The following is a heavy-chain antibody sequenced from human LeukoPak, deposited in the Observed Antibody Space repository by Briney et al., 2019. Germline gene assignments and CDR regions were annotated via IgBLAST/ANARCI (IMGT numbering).Heavy chain of an antibody. CDR3: ARVKDPGGYYYYYYMDI. J-gene: IGHJ6*03. CDR1: GGSFSGHY. Sequence: PSEILSLTCAVYGGSFSGHYWTWIRQPPGKGLEWIGEINHSGSTNYNPSLKSRVTISVDTSKNQFSLKVSSVTAADTAVYYCARVKDPGGYYYYYYMDIWGEGNTVTVSS. D-gene: IGHD3-16*01. CDR2: INHSGST. V-gene: IGHV4-34*01.